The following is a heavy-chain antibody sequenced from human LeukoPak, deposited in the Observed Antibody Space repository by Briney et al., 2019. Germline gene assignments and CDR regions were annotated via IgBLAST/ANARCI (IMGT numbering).Heavy chain of an antibody. CDR1: GGSFSGYY. D-gene: IGHD3-22*01. Sequence: SGTLSLTCAVYGGSFSGYYWSWIRQPPGKGLEWIGEINHSGSTNYNPSLKSRVTISVDTSKNQFSLKLSSVTAADTAVYYCARGRDRGFYYDSKSYGMDVWGQGTTVTVSS. CDR2: INHSGST. CDR3: ARGRDRGFYYDSKSYGMDV. V-gene: IGHV4-34*01. J-gene: IGHJ6*02.